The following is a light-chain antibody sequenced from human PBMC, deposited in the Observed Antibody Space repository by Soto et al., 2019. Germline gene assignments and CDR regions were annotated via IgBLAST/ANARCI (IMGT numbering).Light chain of an antibody. Sequence: QSALTQPPSASGSPGQSVTISCTGTGSDVGFYDYVSWYQQHPGKAPKLMIFEVTRRPSWIPNRFSGSKSGNTASLTVSGLQAEDEADYYCTSYAGGDTWVFGGGTQLTVL. CDR2: EVT. J-gene: IGLJ3*02. V-gene: IGLV2-8*01. CDR1: GSDVGFYDY. CDR3: TSYAGGDTWV.